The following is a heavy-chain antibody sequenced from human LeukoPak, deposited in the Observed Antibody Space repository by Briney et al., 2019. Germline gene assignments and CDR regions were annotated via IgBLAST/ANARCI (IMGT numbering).Heavy chain of an antibody. V-gene: IGHV1-69*04. CDR3: ARFEQYYDILTAQSGMDV. D-gene: IGHD3-9*01. CDR1: GGTFSSYA. CDR2: IIPILGIA. Sequence: GASVKVSCKASGGTFSSYAISWVRQAPGQGLEWMGRIIPILGIANYAQKFQGRVTITADKSTSTAYMELSSLRSEDTAVYYCARFEQYYDILTAQSGMDVWGQGTTVTVSS. J-gene: IGHJ6*02.